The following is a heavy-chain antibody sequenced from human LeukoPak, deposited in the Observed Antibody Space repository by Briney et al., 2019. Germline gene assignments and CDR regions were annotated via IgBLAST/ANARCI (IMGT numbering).Heavy chain of an antibody. D-gene: IGHD6-13*01. CDR3: ARGFGSSWYIVY. V-gene: IGHV3-21*01. CDR2: ISSSSSYI. Sequence: PGGSLRLSCAASGFTFSSYSMNWVRQAPGKGLEWVSSISSSSSYIYYADSVKGRFTISRDKAKNSLYLQMNSLRAEDTAVYYCARGFGSSWYIVYWGQGTLVTVSS. J-gene: IGHJ4*02. CDR1: GFTFSSYS.